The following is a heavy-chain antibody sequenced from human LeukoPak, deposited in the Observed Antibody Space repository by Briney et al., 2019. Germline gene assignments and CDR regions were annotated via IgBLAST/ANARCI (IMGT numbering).Heavy chain of an antibody. CDR2: IRGDENEI. CDR3: ARGHVPGSTRHWDF. D-gene: IGHD3-10*01. J-gene: IGHJ4*02. V-gene: IGHV3-74*01. CDR1: GFTFSSHW. Sequence: PGGXXRLSCEASGFTFSSHWMHWVRQVPGKGLVWVARIRGDENEIDYADSVKGRFTIYRDNAKNTLYLQMNSLRVEDTAVYFCARGHVPGSTRHWDFWGQGTLVTVSS.